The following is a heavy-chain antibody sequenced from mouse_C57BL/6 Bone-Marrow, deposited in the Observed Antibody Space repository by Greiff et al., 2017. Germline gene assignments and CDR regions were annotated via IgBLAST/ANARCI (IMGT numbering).Heavy chain of an antibody. Sequence: QVQLQQPGAELVKPGASVKLSCKASGYTFTSYWMHWVKQRPGQGLEWIGMIHPNSGSTNYNEKFKSKATLTVDKSSIPAYMQRSSLTSEDSAVYYCARRAIVTTRYYAMDYWGQGTSVTVSS. D-gene: IGHD2-5*01. V-gene: IGHV1-64*01. CDR3: ARRAIVTTRYYAMDY. CDR1: GYTFTSYW. J-gene: IGHJ4*01. CDR2: IHPNSGST.